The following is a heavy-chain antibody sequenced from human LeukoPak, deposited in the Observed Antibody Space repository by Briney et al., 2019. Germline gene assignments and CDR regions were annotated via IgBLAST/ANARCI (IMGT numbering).Heavy chain of an antibody. CDR1: GGSISGSDW. V-gene: IGHV4-4*02. D-gene: IGHD4-23*01. CDR3: ARNGGNSDFDY. CDR2: IYHSGST. J-gene: IGHJ4*02. Sequence: SETLSLTCAVSGGSISGSDWWSWVRQPPGKGLEWIGEIYHSGSTNYDPSLKSRVTISVDKSKNQFSLKLSSVTAADTAVYYCARNGGNSDFDYWGQGTLVTVSS.